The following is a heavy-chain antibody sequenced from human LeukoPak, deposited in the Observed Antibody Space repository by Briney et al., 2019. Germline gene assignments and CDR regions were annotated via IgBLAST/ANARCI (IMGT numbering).Heavy chain of an antibody. D-gene: IGHD6-13*01. J-gene: IGHJ4*02. Sequence: PGGSLRLSCAASGFTFSTYWMHWVRQAPGKGLVWVSRINSDGSNTGYADSVKGRFTISRDNAKNTLYLQMNSLRAEDTAVYYCAKDGKYSSSWSHFDYWGQGTLVTVSS. CDR1: GFTFSTYW. V-gene: IGHV3-74*01. CDR3: AKDGKYSSSWSHFDY. CDR2: INSDGSNT.